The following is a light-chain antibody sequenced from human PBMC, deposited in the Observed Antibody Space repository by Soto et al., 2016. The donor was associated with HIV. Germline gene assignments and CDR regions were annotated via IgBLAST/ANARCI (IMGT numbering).Light chain of an antibody. CDR1: NLGSKS. CDR3: QVWGSTSDPWV. Sequence: SYELTQPPSVSVAPGKTARITCGGDNLGSKSVHWYQQKPGQAPVLVVYDDSDRPLGIPERFSGSNSGNTATLTISRVEAGDEADYYCQVWGSTSDPWVFGGGTKLTVL. CDR2: DDS. J-gene: IGLJ3*02. V-gene: IGLV3-21*03.